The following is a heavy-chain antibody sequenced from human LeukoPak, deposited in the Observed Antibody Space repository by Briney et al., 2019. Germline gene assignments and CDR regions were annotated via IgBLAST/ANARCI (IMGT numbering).Heavy chain of an antibody. CDR3: TRDPAKGYCSSTSCPSI. V-gene: IGHV3-49*03. D-gene: IGHD2-2*01. Sequence: PGRSLRLSCTASGFTFGDYAMSWFRQAPGKGLEWVGFIRSKAYGGTTEYAASVKGRFTISRDDPKSIAYLQMNSLKTEDTAVYYCTRDPAKGYCSSTSCPSIWGQGTMVTVSS. CDR1: GFTFGDYA. CDR2: IRSKAYGGTT. J-gene: IGHJ3*02.